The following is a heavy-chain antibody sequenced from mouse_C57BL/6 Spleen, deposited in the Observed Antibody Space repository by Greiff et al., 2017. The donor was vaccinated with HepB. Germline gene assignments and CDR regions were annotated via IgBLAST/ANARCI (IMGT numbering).Heavy chain of an antibody. J-gene: IGHJ4*01. CDR3: ARRANDYYAMDY. Sequence: EVKLMESGGGLVQPGGSLKLSCAASGFTFSDYGMAWVRQAPRKGPEWVAFISNLAYSIYYADTVTGRFTISRENAKNTLYLEMSSLRSEDTAMYYCARRANDYYAMDYWGQGTSVTVSS. CDR1: GFTFSDYG. CDR2: ISNLAYSI. V-gene: IGHV5-15*01.